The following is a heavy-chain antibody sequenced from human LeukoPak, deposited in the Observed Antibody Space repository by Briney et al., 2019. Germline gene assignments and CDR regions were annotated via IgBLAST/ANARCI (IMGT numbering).Heavy chain of an antibody. V-gene: IGHV3-23*01. Sequence: GGSLRLSCAASGVTFSNSAMSWVRQAPGKGLEWVSALSGSGITTYYADSVKGRFTISRDNSKNTLYLQMNSLRAEDTAVYYCAKGIYSSGWSYFDYWGHGTLVTVSS. D-gene: IGHD6-19*01. CDR2: LSGSGITT. CDR3: AKGIYSSGWSYFDY. J-gene: IGHJ4*01. CDR1: GVTFSNSA.